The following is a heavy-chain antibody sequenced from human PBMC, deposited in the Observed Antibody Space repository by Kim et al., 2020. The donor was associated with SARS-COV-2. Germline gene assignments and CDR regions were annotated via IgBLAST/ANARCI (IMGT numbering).Heavy chain of an antibody. D-gene: IGHD1-20*01. J-gene: IGHJ5*02. Sequence: SETLSLTCIVSGGSISTYYWSWIRQPRGKGLQWIGYIFHTGSTNYNPSLKNRVTISVDTSRNQFALNLSNVTAADTAIYYCARDMYMDSWRFFDPWGQGT. CDR3: ARDMYMDSWRFFDP. CDR2: IFHTGST. CDR1: GGSISTYY. V-gene: IGHV4-59*13.